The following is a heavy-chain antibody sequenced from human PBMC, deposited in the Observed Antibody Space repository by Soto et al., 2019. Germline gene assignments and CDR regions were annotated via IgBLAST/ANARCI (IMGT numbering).Heavy chain of an antibody. CDR3: AADGYSYDGSYAFDI. V-gene: IGHV1-58*01. Sequence: EASVKVSCKASGFTFSSSAVQWVRQARGQRLEWIGWIVVGSGHTNYAQKFQERVTITRDMSTSTAYMDLSSLRSEDTAVYYCAADGYSYDGSYAFDIWGQGTTVTVSS. D-gene: IGHD3-22*01. CDR1: GFTFSSSA. J-gene: IGHJ3*02. CDR2: IVVGSGHT.